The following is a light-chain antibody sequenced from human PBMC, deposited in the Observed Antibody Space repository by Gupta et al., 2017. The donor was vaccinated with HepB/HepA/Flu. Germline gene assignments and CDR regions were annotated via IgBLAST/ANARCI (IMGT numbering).Light chain of an antibody. CDR3: GTWDSILSVVV. Sequence: QYVLTPPPSVSAAPGQKVTLSCSGSRAKMGNNYVSWYQQRPGTAPKVLISENNKRRSGIPDRFSASKSGTSATVGITGLQTEEEADYYCGTWDSILSVVVFGGGTKLTVL. V-gene: IGLV1-51*02. CDR1: RAKMGNNY. J-gene: IGLJ2*01. CDR2: ENN.